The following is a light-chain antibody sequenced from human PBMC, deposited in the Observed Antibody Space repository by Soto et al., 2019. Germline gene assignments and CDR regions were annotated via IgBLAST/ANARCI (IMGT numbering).Light chain of an antibody. CDR1: SSNIGNNY. CDR3: GTWDSSLSAVV. J-gene: IGLJ2*01. Sequence: QSALTQPPSVSAAPGQKVTISCSGSSSNIGNNYVSWYQQLPGTAPKLLIYDNNNRPSGIPDRFSGSKSGTSGTLGITGLQTGDEADYYCGTWDSSLSAVVFGGGTKLTVL. V-gene: IGLV1-51*01. CDR2: DNN.